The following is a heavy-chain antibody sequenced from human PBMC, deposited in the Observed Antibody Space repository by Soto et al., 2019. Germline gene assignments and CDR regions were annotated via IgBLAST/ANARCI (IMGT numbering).Heavy chain of an antibody. D-gene: IGHD6-6*01. V-gene: IGHV1-3*01. CDR1: GYTFTSYA. CDR2: INAGNGNT. J-gene: IGHJ3*02. Sequence: GASVKVSCKASGYTFTSYAMHWVRQAHGQRLEWMGWINAGNGNTKYSQKFQGRVTITRDTSASTAYMELSSLRSEDTAVYYCARPILMYSSSATHAFDIWGQGTMVTVSS. CDR3: ARPILMYSSSATHAFDI.